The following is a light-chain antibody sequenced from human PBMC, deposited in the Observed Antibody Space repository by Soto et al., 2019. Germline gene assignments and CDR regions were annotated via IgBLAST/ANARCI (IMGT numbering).Light chain of an antibody. CDR3: MQALQSPYT. J-gene: IGKJ5*01. CDR2: LGS. Sequence: DSVMTQSPLSLPVTPGEPASISCRSSQSLLHSNGYNYLDWYLQKPGQSPQRLISLGSNRASGVPARFSGSGSATDFTLNIARVEAEDFGVYYCMQALQSPYTFGQGTRLEIK. CDR1: QSLLHSNGYNY. V-gene: IGKV2-28*01.